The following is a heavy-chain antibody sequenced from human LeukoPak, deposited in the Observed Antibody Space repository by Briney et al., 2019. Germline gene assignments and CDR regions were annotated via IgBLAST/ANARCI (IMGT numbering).Heavy chain of an antibody. V-gene: IGHV3-7*03. CDR2: INHNGNVN. CDR1: GFTFSSYC. D-gene: IGHD2-15*01. CDR3: ARGGGFDV. Sequence: GGSLRLSCAASGFTFSSYCMNWARQAPGKGLEWVASINHNGNVNYYLDSVKGLFTISRDNAKTSLFLQMSHLRAEDTAVYFSARGGGFDVWGQGATVTVSS. J-gene: IGHJ6*02.